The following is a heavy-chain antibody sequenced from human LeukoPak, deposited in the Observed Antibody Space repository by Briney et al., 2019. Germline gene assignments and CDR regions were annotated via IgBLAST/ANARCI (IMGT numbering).Heavy chain of an antibody. Sequence: GESLKISCKGTGYSFTSYWIGWLRQMPGKDLAWMGIIYPGDSDTRYSPSFQGQVTISADKSISTAYLQSSSPKASDTAMYYCARHDWQQLVGGLFDYWGQGTLVSVSS. J-gene: IGHJ4*02. CDR1: GYSFTSYW. V-gene: IGHV5-51*01. CDR2: IYPGDSDT. D-gene: IGHD6-13*01. CDR3: ARHDWQQLVGGLFDY.